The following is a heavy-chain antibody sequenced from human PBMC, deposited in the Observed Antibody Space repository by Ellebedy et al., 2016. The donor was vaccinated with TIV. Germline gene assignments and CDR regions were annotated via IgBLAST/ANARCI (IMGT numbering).Heavy chain of an antibody. CDR2: INHRGST. V-gene: IGHV4-34*01. Sequence: SETLSLTCAVYGGSFSGFSWSWIRQPPGKGLEWIGEINHRGSTTNNPSLRSRVTISIDTSKHQLSLGLSSVTAADTAVYYCARGNYQDVDLDHWYFDLWGRGTPVTVSS. CDR3: ARGNYQDVDLDHWYFDL. D-gene: IGHD4-11*01. J-gene: IGHJ2*01. CDR1: GGSFSGFS.